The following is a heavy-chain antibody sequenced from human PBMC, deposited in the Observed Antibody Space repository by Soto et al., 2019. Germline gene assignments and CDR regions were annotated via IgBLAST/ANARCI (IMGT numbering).Heavy chain of an antibody. CDR2: INHSGST. D-gene: IGHD1-26*01. Sequence: QVQLQQWGAGLLKPSETLSLTCAVYGGSFSGYYWSWIRQPPGKGLEWIGEINHSGSTNYNPSLKSRLTISVDASKNQFSLKLSSVTAADTAVYYCARGPRSRANHYYCYYMDVWGKGTTVTVSS. CDR3: ARGPRSRANHYYCYYMDV. V-gene: IGHV4-34*01. J-gene: IGHJ6*03. CDR1: GGSFSGYY.